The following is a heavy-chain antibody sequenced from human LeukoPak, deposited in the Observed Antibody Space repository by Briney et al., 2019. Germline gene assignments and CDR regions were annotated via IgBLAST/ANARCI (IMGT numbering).Heavy chain of an antibody. CDR2: IKSKTDGGTT. V-gene: IGHV3-15*01. Sequence: KPGGSLRLSCAASGFTFSNAWMSWVRQAPGKGLEWVGRIKSKTDGGTTDYAAPVQGRFTISRDDSKNTLYLRMNSLKTEDTAVYYCTTDSSNDYGDLYYFDYWGQGTLVTVSS. D-gene: IGHD4-17*01. J-gene: IGHJ4*02. CDR3: TTDSSNDYGDLYYFDY. CDR1: GFTFSNAW.